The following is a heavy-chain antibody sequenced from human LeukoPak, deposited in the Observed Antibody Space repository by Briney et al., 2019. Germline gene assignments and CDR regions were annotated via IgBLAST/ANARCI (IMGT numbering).Heavy chain of an antibody. CDR3: ASFRGVWGAKRRFDP. CDR1: GGSFSGYY. D-gene: IGHD3-10*01. Sequence: SETLSLTCAVYGGSFSGYYWSWIRQPPGKGLEWIGEINHSGSTNYNPSLKSRVTISVDTSKNQFSLKLSSVTAADTAVYYCASFRGVWGAKRRFDPWGQGTLVTVSS. V-gene: IGHV4-34*01. CDR2: INHSGST. J-gene: IGHJ5*02.